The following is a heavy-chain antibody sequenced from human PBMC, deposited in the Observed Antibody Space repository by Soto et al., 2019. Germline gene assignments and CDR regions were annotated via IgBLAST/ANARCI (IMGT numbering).Heavy chain of an antibody. J-gene: IGHJ6*02. Sequence: GASVKVSCKASGGTFSSYAISWVRQAPGQGLEWMGGIIPIFGTANYAQKFQGRVTITADESTSTAYMELSSLRSEGTAVYYCAREIGADYYYYGMDVWGQGTTVTVSS. D-gene: IGHD4-17*01. CDR1: GGTFSSYA. CDR2: IIPIFGTA. CDR3: AREIGADYYYYGMDV. V-gene: IGHV1-69*13.